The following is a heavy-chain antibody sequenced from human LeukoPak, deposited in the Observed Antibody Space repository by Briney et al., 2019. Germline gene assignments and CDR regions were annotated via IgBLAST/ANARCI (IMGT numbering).Heavy chain of an antibody. D-gene: IGHD2-15*01. CDR1: GFTFSSFA. V-gene: IGHV3-23*01. J-gene: IGHJ4*02. CDR2: ISGSGGST. Sequence: GGSLRLSCAASGFTFSSFAMSWVRQAPGKGPEWVSVISGSGGSTYYADPMKGRLTISRDNFKDALYLQMSSLRAEDTAVYYCAKSGYCSGGNCFAWVDYWGQGTLVTVSS. CDR3: AKSGYCSGGNCFAWVDY.